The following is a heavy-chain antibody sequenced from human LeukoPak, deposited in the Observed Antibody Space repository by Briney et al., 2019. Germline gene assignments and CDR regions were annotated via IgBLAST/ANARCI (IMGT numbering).Heavy chain of an antibody. J-gene: IGHJ4*02. Sequence: GGSLRLSCAASGFTFSSYAMSWVRQAPEKGLEWVSAISGSGGSTYYADSVKGRFTISRDNAKNSLYLQMNSLRAEDTAVYYCARFYSSSSGFDSWGQGALVTVSS. V-gene: IGHV3-23*01. D-gene: IGHD6-6*01. CDR2: ISGSGGST. CDR3: ARFYSSSSGFDS. CDR1: GFTFSSYA.